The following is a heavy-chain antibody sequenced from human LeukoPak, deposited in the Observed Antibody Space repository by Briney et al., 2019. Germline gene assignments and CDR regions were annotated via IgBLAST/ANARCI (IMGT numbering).Heavy chain of an antibody. Sequence: PGGSLRLSCAASGFTFSSYAMSWVRQAPGKGLEWVSAISGSGGSTYYADSVKGRFTISRDNSKNTLYLQMNSLRAEDTAVYYCAKEEEQWLTTLYYFDYWGQGTLVTVSS. V-gene: IGHV3-23*01. CDR3: AKEEEQWLTTLYYFDY. CDR1: GFTFSSYA. J-gene: IGHJ4*02. CDR2: ISGSGGST. D-gene: IGHD6-19*01.